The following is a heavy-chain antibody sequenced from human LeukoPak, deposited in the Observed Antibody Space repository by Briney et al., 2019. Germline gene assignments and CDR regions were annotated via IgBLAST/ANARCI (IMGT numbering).Heavy chain of an antibody. CDR1: GFTFSSYA. V-gene: IGHV3-23*01. D-gene: IGHD1-26*01. CDR3: VKQRGIYLDFDY. CDR2: IIGSGGYT. Sequence: GRSLRLSCAASGFTFSSYAMSWVRQAPGKGLEWVSAIIGSGGYTYSADSVKGRFTISRDNSKNTLSLQMDSLRAEDTAVYYCVKQRGIYLDFDYWGQGTLVTVSS. J-gene: IGHJ4*02.